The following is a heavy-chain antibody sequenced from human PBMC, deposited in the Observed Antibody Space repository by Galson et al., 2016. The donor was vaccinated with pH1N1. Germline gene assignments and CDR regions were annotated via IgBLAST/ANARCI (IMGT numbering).Heavy chain of an antibody. D-gene: IGHD3-9*01. Sequence: QSGAEVKKPGESLKISCEGFGYSLTNYWIVWVRQMPGKGLEWMGIIYLSDSHTTYSPSFQGQVTISADKSISTAYLGGSSLKASDTATYYCASTRPEFRSFDWAKPHSFDYGGQGTLVTVSS. CDR2: IYLSDSHT. CDR3: ASTRPEFRSFDWAKPHSFDY. CDR1: GYSLTNYW. V-gene: IGHV5-51*01. J-gene: IGHJ4*02.